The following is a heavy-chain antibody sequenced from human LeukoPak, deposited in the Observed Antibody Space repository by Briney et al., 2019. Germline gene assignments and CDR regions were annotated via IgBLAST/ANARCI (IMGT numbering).Heavy chain of an antibody. CDR1: GFIFSRYG. CDR2: VSYDGTET. CDR3: ARSSRGVIFDV. J-gene: IGHJ6*04. Sequence: GGSLRLSCAASGFIFSRYGMHWVRHAPGEGLEWVAVVSYDGTETKYADSVKGRLNLSRDNSKNMVYLQMNSLTFEDTAAYYCARSSRGVIFDVWGKGTTVTVSS. D-gene: IGHD3-10*01. V-gene: IGHV3-30*03.